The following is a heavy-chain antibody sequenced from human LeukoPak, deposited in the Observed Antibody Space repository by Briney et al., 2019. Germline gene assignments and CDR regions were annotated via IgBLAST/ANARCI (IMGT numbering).Heavy chain of an antibody. V-gene: IGHV3-53*01. Sequence: PGGSLRLSCTASGFTFINYSMNWVRQAPGKGLEWVSFIYSDNTHYSDSVKGRFTISRDNSKNTLHLQMNSLRAEDTAVYYCARRAGAYSHPYDYWGQGTLVTVSS. CDR2: IYSDNT. J-gene: IGHJ4*02. D-gene: IGHD4/OR15-4a*01. CDR3: ARRAGAYSHPYDY. CDR1: GFTFINYS.